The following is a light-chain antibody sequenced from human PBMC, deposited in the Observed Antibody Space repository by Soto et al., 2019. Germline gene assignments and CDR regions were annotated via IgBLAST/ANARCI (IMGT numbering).Light chain of an antibody. J-gene: IGKJ2*01. Sequence: EIVLTQSPATLSLSPGERATLSCRASQRIGRYLAWYQHKPGQAPRLLIYGASSRAADIPARFSGSASGTAFTLTISSLEPEDFAVYYCQQRSDWSQETLGQGTELE. V-gene: IGKV3-11*01. CDR3: QQRSDWSQET. CDR2: GAS. CDR1: QRIGRY.